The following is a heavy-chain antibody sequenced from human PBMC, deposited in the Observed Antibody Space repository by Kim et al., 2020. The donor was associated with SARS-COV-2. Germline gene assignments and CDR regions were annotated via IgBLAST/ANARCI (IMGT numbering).Heavy chain of an antibody. J-gene: IGHJ4*02. CDR2: IYHSGST. D-gene: IGHD5-18*01. V-gene: IGHV4-4*02. Sequence: SETLSLTCAVSGGSISSSNWWSWVRQPPGKGLEWIGEIYHSGSTNYNPSLKSRVTISVDKSKNQFSLKLSSVTAADTAVYYCARAESGYSYGPYFDYWGQGTLVTVSS. CDR3: ARAESGYSYGPYFDY. CDR1: GGSISSSNW.